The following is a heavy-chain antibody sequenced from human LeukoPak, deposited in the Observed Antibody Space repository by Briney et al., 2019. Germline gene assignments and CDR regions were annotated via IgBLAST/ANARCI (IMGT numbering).Heavy chain of an antibody. CDR2: ISAYNGNT. CDR3: ARVAAVDYFDY. CDR1: GYTFTSYG. V-gene: IGHV1-18*01. D-gene: IGHD6-13*01. Sequence: ASVKVSCKASGYTFTSYGISWVRQAPGQGLEWMGWISAYNGNTNYAQKLQGRVTMTTDTSTSTAYKELRRLRSDDTAVYYCARVAAVDYFDYWGQGTLVTVSS. J-gene: IGHJ4*02.